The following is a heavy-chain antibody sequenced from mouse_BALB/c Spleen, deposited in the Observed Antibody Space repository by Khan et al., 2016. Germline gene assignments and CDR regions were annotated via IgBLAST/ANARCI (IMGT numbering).Heavy chain of an antibody. CDR1: GYTFTSYW. J-gene: IGHJ2*01. CDR2: TNPTNGRT. D-gene: IGHD1-1*01. CDR3: ARSRKIVATYFDY. Sequence: QVQLQQPGAELVKAGASVKMSCKASGYTFTSYWMHWVKQRLGQGLEWFAETNPTNGRTYYNEKFKSKATLTVDKSSSTAYMLLSGPTFEDSAVYYYARSRKIVATYFDYWGQGTTLTVSS. V-gene: IGHV1S81*02.